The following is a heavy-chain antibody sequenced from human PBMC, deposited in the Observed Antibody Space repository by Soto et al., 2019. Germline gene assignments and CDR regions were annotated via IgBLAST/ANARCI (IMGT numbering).Heavy chain of an antibody. CDR1: GFTFSSYG. D-gene: IGHD5-18*01. Sequence: PGGSLRLSCAASGFTFSSYGMHWVRQAPGKGLEWVAVISYDGSNKYYADSVKGRFTISRDNSKNTLYLQMNSLRAEDTAVYYCAKDEGIQLWFRYYYYGMDVWGQGTTVTVSS. J-gene: IGHJ6*02. V-gene: IGHV3-30*18. CDR3: AKDEGIQLWFRYYYYGMDV. CDR2: ISYDGSNK.